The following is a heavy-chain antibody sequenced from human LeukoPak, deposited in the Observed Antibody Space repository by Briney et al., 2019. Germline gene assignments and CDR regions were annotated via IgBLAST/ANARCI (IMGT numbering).Heavy chain of an antibody. D-gene: IGHD3-10*01. CDR2: MSSDGYIT. V-gene: IGHV3-30*01. Sequence: GKTLRLSCAASRFTFSTYAMHWVRQPPGKGLEWLAVMSSDGYITYYAASVKGLFTISRDNSKNTLYLQLNSLRAEDTAVYYCARDSTYYYGSGSSGPHYFDSWGQGTLVTVSS. CDR1: RFTFSTYA. CDR3: ARDSTYYYGSGSSGPHYFDS. J-gene: IGHJ4*02.